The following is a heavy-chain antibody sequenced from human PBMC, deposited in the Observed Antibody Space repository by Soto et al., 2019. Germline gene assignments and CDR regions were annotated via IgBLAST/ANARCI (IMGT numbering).Heavy chain of an antibody. CDR1: GYTFTTYY. V-gene: IGHV1-46*01. Sequence: QVQLVQSGAEVKKPGASVKISCKASGYTFTTYYMHWVRQAPGQSLEWMGIINATDGGTTNAQRFQGRVTMTRDTSTSTVYMDLSRLRSEDTAVYYCAICTVPGMGSGDVFDMWAQATWVTVSS. CDR3: AICTVPGMGSGDVFDM. CDR2: INATDGGT. J-gene: IGHJ3*02. D-gene: IGHD3-10*01.